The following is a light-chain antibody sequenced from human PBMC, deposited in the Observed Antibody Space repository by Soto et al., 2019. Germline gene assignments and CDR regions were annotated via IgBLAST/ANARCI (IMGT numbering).Light chain of an antibody. V-gene: IGLV2-11*01. Sequence: QSALTQPRSVSGSPGQSVTVSCTGTSSDVGGYNYVSWYRQYPGEAPKLVIYDVTERLSGVPDRFSGSKSGNTASLTISGLQAEDEADYYCCSYAGGHIHYIIGTGTKVTVL. CDR1: SSDVGGYNY. CDR2: DVT. J-gene: IGLJ1*01. CDR3: CSYAGGHIHYI.